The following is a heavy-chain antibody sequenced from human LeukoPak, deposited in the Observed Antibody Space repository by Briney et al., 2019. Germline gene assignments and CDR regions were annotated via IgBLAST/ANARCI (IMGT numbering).Heavy chain of an antibody. CDR3: ARDKSAGADTGSSFYY. J-gene: IGHJ4*02. V-gene: IGHV3-7*03. CDR1: GFTFSNYW. Sequence: GGSLRLSCAASGFTFSNYWMTWVRQAPGKGLEWVASIKQDGSEKYYVDSVKGRFTISRDNAKNSLYLQMNSLRAEDTAVFYCARDKSAGADTGSSFYYWGQGALVTVSS. D-gene: IGHD3-10*01. CDR2: IKQDGSEK.